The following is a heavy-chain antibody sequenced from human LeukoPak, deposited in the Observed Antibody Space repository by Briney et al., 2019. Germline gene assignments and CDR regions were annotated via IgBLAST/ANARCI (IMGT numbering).Heavy chain of an antibody. CDR3: ARGTYYYGSSGYFDY. D-gene: IGHD3-22*01. J-gene: IGHJ4*02. CDR2: INPNSGGT. CDR1: GYTFTGYY. Sequence: ASVKVSCKASGYTFTGYYMHWVRQAPGQGLEWMGRINPNSGGTNYAQKFQGRVTMTRDTSISTAYMELSRLRSDDTAVYYCARGTYYYGSSGYFDYWGQGTLVAASS. V-gene: IGHV1-2*06.